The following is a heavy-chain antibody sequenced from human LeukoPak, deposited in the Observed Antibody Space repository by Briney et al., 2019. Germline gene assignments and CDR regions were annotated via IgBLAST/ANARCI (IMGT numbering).Heavy chain of an antibody. J-gene: IGHJ4*02. V-gene: IGHV7-4-1*02. Sequence: GASVKVSCKASGYTFTSYAMNWARQAPGQGLEWMGWINTNTGNPTYAQGFTGRFVFSLDTSVSTVYLQISSLKAEDTAVYYCASPSPREGATLFDYWGQGTLVTVSS. D-gene: IGHD1-26*01. CDR1: GYTFTSYA. CDR2: INTNTGNP. CDR3: ASPSPREGATLFDY.